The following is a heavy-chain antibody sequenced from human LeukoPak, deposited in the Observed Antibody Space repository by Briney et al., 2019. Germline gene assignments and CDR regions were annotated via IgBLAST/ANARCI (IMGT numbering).Heavy chain of an antibody. CDR3: ARVATRNGAPDY. CDR2: ISSSSSYI. J-gene: IGHJ4*02. CDR1: GFTFSSYS. V-gene: IGHV3-21*01. D-gene: IGHD2-15*01. Sequence: GGSLRLSCAASGFTFSSYSMNWVRQAPGKGLEWVSSISSSSSYIYYADSVKGRFTFSRDNAKNSLYLQMNSLRAEDTAVYYCARVATRNGAPDYWGQGTLVTVSS.